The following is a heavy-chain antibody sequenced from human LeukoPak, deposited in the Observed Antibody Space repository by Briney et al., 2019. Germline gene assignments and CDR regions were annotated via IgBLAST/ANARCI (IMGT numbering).Heavy chain of an antibody. D-gene: IGHD2-2*01. Sequence: ASETLSLTCTVSGASISSSDSYWSWIRQPPGKGLEWIVSIYRRGSTSYNPSLKSRVTVSEDMAKHHFSLRLSSVPAATPALYYCGRHVKYLGIKVWGQGTTVTVSS. CDR2: IYRRGST. CDR1: GASISSSDSY. V-gene: IGHV4-39*01. J-gene: IGHJ6*02. CDR3: GRHVKYLGIKV.